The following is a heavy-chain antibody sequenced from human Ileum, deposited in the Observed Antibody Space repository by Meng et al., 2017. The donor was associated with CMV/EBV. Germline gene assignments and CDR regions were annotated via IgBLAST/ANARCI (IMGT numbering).Heavy chain of an antibody. J-gene: IGHJ4*02. V-gene: IGHV1-2*02. D-gene: IGHD1-26*01. CDR2: VNPNDGGT. CDR3: ARGGGASKLDY. Sequence: CKASAYTFPGYYIHWVRQAPGQGLEWMGWVNPNDGGTNYAQKFQGRVTMTRDTSISTAYMELNSLTPDDTAVYYCARGGGASKLDYWGQGTLVTVSS. CDR1: AYTFPGYY.